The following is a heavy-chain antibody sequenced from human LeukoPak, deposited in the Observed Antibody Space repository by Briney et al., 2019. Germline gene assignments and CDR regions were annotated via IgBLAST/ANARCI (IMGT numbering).Heavy chain of an antibody. J-gene: IGHJ4*02. D-gene: IGHD2-2*01. CDR1: GGSISSGGYY. Sequence: SETLSLTCTVSGGSISSGGYYWSWIRQHPGKGLEWIGYIYYSGSTYYNPSLKSRVTISVDTSENQFSLKLSSVTAADTAVYYCARAVVVPAANYYFDYWGQGTLVTVSS. V-gene: IGHV4-31*03. CDR3: ARAVVVPAANYYFDY. CDR2: IYYSGST.